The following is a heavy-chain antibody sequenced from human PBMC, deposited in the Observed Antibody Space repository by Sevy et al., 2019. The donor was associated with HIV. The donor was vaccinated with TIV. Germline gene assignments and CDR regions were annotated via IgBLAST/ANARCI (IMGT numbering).Heavy chain of an antibody. Sequence: GGSLRLSCAASAFTVSSNYMSWVRQAPGKGLEWVSVIYSGGSTYYADSVKGRFTISRDNSKNTLYLQMNSLRAEDTAVYYCAITYYYDSRGYYFSYWGQGTLVTVSS. D-gene: IGHD3-22*01. CDR3: AITYYYDSRGYYFSY. CDR1: AFTVSSNY. J-gene: IGHJ4*02. V-gene: IGHV3-53*01. CDR2: IYSGGST.